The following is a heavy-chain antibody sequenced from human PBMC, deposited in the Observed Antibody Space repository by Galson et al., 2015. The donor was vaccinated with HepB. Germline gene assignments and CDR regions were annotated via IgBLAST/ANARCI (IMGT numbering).Heavy chain of an antibody. CDR1: GFAFDDYG. J-gene: IGHJ3*02. Sequence: SLRLSCAASGFAFDDYGMSWVRQAPGKGLEWVSGINWNGGSTGYADSVKGRFTISRDNAKNSLYLQMNSLRAGDTALYHCARVQYSSGAFDIWGQGTMVTVSS. CDR3: ARVQYSSGAFDI. D-gene: IGHD5-18*01. CDR2: INWNGGST. V-gene: IGHV3-20*01.